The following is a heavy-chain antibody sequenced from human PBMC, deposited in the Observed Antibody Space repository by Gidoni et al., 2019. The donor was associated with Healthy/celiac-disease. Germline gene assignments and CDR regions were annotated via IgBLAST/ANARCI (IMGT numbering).Heavy chain of an antibody. CDR3: AKKEVKDSSSWYYFDY. CDR2: ISGSGGST. J-gene: IGHJ4*02. CDR1: GITFSSDA. V-gene: IGHV3-23*01. Sequence: EVQLLESGGGLVQPGGSLRLSCAASGITFSSDAMSWVRQAPGKGLEWVSAISGSGGSTYYADSVKGRFTISRDNSKNTLYLQMNSLRAEDTAVYYCAKKEVKDSSSWYYFDYWGQGTLVTVSS. D-gene: IGHD6-13*01.